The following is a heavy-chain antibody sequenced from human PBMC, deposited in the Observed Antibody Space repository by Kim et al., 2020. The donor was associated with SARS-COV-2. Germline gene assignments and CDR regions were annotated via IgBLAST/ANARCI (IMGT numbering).Heavy chain of an antibody. CDR2: IYYSGST. J-gene: IGHJ4*02. Sequence: SETLSLTCTVSGGSISSSSYYWGWIRQPPGKGLEWIGSIYYSGSTYYNPSLKSRVTISVDTSKNQFSLKLSSVTAADTAVYYCARLRTGYCSSTSCYRGHYFGYWGQGTLVTVSS. CDR1: GGSISSSSYY. CDR3: ARLRTGYCSSTSCYRGHYFGY. D-gene: IGHD2-2*01. V-gene: IGHV4-39*01.